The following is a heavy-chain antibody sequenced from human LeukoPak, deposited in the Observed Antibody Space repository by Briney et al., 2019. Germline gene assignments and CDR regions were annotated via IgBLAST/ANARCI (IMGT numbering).Heavy chain of an antibody. CDR3: ARDLDSKGDY. J-gene: IGHJ4*02. Sequence: GGSLRLSCAASGFTFSSYAMHWVRQAPGKGLEYVSAISSNGGSTHYANSVKGRFTISRDNSKNTLYLQMGSLRAEDMAVYYCARDLDSKGDYWGQGTLVTVSS. CDR1: GFTFSSYA. CDR2: ISSNGGST. V-gene: IGHV3-64*01. D-gene: IGHD2-2*03.